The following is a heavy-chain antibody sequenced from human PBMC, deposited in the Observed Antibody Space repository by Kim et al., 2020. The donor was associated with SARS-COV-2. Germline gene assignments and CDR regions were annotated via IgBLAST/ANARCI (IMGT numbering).Heavy chain of an antibody. CDR2: IYYSGST. V-gene: IGHV4-30-4*01. CDR3: ATTFRSSSVSGRFDP. D-gene: IGHD6-6*01. J-gene: IGHJ5*02. CDR1: GGSISSGDYY. Sequence: SETLSLTCTVSGGSISSGDYYWSWIRQPPGKGLEWIGYIYYSGSTYYNPSLKSRVTISVDTSKNQFSLKLSSVTAADTAVYYCATTFRSSSVSGRFDPWGQGTLVTVSS.